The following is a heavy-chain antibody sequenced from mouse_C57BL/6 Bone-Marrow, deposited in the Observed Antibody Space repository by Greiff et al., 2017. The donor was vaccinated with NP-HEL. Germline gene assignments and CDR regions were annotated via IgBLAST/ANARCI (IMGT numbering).Heavy chain of an antibody. Sequence: QVQLQQSGAELARPGASVKLSCKASGYTFTSYGISWVKQRTGQGLEWIGEIYPRSGNTCYNEKFKGKATLTADKSSSTAYMELRSLTSEDSAVYFCALTAQASMDYWGQGTSVTVSS. CDR3: ALTAQASMDY. J-gene: IGHJ4*01. D-gene: IGHD3-2*02. CDR2: IYPRSGNT. CDR1: GYTFTSYG. V-gene: IGHV1-81*01.